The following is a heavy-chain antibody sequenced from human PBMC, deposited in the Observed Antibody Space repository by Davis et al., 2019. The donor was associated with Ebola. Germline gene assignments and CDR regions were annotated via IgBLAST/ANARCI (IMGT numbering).Heavy chain of an antibody. CDR1: GFTFSSYA. Sequence: GESLKISCAASGFTFSSYAMSWVRQAPGKGPEWVSAIIGSGGRTYYADSVKGRFTISRDNAKKSLYLQMNSLRAEDTAVYYCAVTIFGVATPDYWGQGTLVTVSS. J-gene: IGHJ4*02. D-gene: IGHD3-3*01. CDR3: AVTIFGVATPDY. CDR2: IIGSGGRT. V-gene: IGHV3-23*01.